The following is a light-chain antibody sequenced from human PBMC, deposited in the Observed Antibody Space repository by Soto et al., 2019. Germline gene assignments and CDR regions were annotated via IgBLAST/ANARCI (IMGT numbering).Light chain of an antibody. J-gene: IGLJ2*01. Sequence: QSVLTQPPSVSGAPGQRVTISCTGSSSNLGAGHDVHWYQQVPGTAPKLLIYGNSNRPSGVPDRFSASRSGTSASLAITGLQAEDEADYYCQSYDTSLRDWGVFGGGTKLTVL. CDR1: SSNLGAGHD. CDR2: GNS. CDR3: QSYDTSLRDWGV. V-gene: IGLV1-40*01.